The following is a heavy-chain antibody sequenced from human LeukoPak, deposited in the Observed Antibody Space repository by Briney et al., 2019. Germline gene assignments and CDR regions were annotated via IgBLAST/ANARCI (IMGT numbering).Heavy chain of an antibody. CDR2: ISYDGSNK. CDR3: AKDRLGGYGMDV. J-gene: IGHJ6*02. CDR1: GLTFSSYG. V-gene: IGHV3-30*18. Sequence: GGSLRLSCAASGLTFSSYGMHWVRQAPGKGLEWVAVISYDGSNKYYADSVKGRFTISRDNSKNTLYLQMNSLRAEDTALYYCAKDRLGGYGMDVWGQGTTVTVSS.